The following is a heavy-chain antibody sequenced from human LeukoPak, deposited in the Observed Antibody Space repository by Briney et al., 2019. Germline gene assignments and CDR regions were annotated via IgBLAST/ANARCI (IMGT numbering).Heavy chain of an antibody. J-gene: IGHJ4*02. CDR2: IKQDGSEE. CDR1: GFTFSSYW. V-gene: IGHV3-7*01. CDR3: ATLPYYYDSSGSYYFDY. Sequence: GGSLRLSCAASGFTFSSYWMSWVRQAPGKGLEWVANIKQDGSEEYYVDSVKGRFTISRDNAKNSLYLQMNSLRVEDTAVYYCATLPYYYDSSGSYYFDYWGQGTLVTVSS. D-gene: IGHD3-22*01.